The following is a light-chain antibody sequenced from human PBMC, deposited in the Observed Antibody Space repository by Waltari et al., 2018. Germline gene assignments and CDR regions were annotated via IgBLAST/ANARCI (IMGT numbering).Light chain of an antibody. J-gene: IGLJ3*02. CDR2: ANN. CDR1: SFNRWAPYD. CDR3: QSYDLSLSGRV. Sequence: QSVPTQPPPVSGAAWQWVTISCPGSSFNRWAPYDVHGSQQLPGKAPKLLTSANNNRPSGVPDRFSGSKSGTSATLAITRLQAEDEGDYFCQSYDLSLSGRVFGGGTKLTVL. V-gene: IGLV1-40*01.